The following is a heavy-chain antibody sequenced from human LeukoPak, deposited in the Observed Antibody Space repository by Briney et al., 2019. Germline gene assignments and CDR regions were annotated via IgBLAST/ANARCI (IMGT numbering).Heavy chain of an antibody. J-gene: IGHJ4*02. D-gene: IGHD3-22*01. Sequence: GRSLRLSCAASGFTFSSYGMHWVRQAPGKGLEWVAVIWYDGSNKYYADSVKGRFTISRDNSKNTLYLQMNSLRAEDTAVYYCARDGSYYDSSGSYYYFDYWGQGTLVTVSS. V-gene: IGHV3-33*01. CDR1: GFTFSSYG. CDR2: IWYDGSNK. CDR3: ARDGSYYDSSGSYYYFDY.